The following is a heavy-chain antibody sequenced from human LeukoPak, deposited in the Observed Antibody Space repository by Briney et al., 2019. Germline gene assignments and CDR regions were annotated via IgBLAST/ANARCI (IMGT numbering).Heavy chain of an antibody. CDR1: GFTFNNYW. J-gene: IGHJ4*02. D-gene: IGHD3-10*01. Sequence: PGGSLRLSCAASGFTFNNYWMHWVRQAPGKGLVWLSRINSDGSTTNYADSVKGRFTISRDNAKNTLYLQMNSLRAEDTAVYYCAKDPYYYGSGSYSTPDYWGQGTLVTVSS. CDR2: INSDGSTT. CDR3: AKDPYYYGSGSYSTPDY. V-gene: IGHV3-74*01.